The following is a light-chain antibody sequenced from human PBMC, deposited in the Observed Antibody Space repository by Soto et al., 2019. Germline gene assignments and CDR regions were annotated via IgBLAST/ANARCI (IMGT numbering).Light chain of an antibody. J-gene: IGKJ3*01. CDR3: KQYNSHSPEP. CDR2: DAS. Sequence: DIQMTQSPSTLSASVGDRVTITCRASQSISSCLAWYQQKPGKAPKLLIYDASSLESGVPSRFSSSGSRTKFTLTIIRLQPDDFATYYCKQYNSHSPEPFGPGTKVYLK. CDR1: QSISSC. V-gene: IGKV1-5*01.